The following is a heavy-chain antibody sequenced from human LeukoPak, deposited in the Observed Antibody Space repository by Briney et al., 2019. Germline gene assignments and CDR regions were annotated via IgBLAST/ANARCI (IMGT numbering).Heavy chain of an antibody. D-gene: IGHD4-17*01. J-gene: IGHJ3*02. CDR1: GFTFSSYA. Sequence: SGGSLRLSCAASGFTFSSYAMHWVRQAPGKGLEYVSAINSNGGNTYYANSVRGRFTISRDNSKNTLYLQMGSLRAEDMAAYYCARIGDYGAFDIWGQGTMVTVSS. CDR2: INSNGGNT. V-gene: IGHV3-64*01. CDR3: ARIGDYGAFDI.